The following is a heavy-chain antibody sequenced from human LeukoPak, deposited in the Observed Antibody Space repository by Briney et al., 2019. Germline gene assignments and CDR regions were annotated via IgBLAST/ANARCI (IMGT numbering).Heavy chain of an antibody. CDR3: ARDRWQLAHGSFDY. Sequence: QTGGSLRLSCAASGFNFEDHAMNWVRQAPGKGLEWVSGISWNSGSIAYADSVKGRFTISRDNAKNSLYLQMNSLRAEDTAVYYCARDRWQLAHGSFDYWGQGTLVTVSS. CDR2: ISWNSGSI. J-gene: IGHJ4*02. D-gene: IGHD6-6*01. CDR1: GFNFEDHA. V-gene: IGHV3-9*01.